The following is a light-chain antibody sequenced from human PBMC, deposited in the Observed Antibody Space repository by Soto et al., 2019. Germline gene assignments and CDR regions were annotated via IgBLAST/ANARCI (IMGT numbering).Light chain of an antibody. CDR3: CSYARTYRLMI. CDR2: SNN. Sequence: QSVLTQPPSASGTPGQRVTISCSGSSSNIGSNYVYWYQQLPGTAPKLLIYSNNQRPSGVPDRFSGSKSGTSASLAISGLRSEDEADYYCCSYARTYRLMIFGEGTQLTVL. J-gene: IGLJ2*01. CDR1: SSNIGSNY. V-gene: IGLV1-47*02.